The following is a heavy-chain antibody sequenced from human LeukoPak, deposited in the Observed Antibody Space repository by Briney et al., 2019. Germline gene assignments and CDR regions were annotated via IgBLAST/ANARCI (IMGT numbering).Heavy chain of an antibody. V-gene: IGHV4-59*08. D-gene: IGHD3-22*01. CDR3: ARVGVNGPHYYDSSGYYYDY. CDR1: GGSISSYY. CDR2: IYYSGST. J-gene: IGHJ4*02. Sequence: PSETLSLTCTVSGGSISSYYWSCIRQPPGKGLEWIGYIYYSGSTNYTPSLKSRVTISVDTSKNQFSLKLSSVTAADTAVYSCARVGVNGPHYYDSSGYYYDYWGQGTLVTVSS.